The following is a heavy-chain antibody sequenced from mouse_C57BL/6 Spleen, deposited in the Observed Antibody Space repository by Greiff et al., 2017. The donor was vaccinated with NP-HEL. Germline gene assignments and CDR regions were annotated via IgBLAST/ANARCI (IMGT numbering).Heavy chain of an antibody. CDR3: TRRHYGNYPHY. CDR1: GYTFTSYW. J-gene: IGHJ2*01. V-gene: IGHV1-59*01. CDR2: IDPSDSYT. Sequence: VQLQQPGAELVRPGTSVKLSCKASGYTFTSYWMHWVRQRPGQGLEWIGVIDPSDSYTYYKETFKGQATLTVDTSSSTAYMQLSSLTSEDSAVYYCTRRHYGNYPHYWGQGTTLTVSS. D-gene: IGHD2-1*01.